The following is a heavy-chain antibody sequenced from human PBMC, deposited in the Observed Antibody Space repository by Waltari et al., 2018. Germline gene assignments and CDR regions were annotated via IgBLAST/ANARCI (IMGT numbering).Heavy chain of an antibody. CDR2: ISGGGGTI. CDR1: GCQLVRYD. V-gene: IGHV3-48*03. Sequence: DEQLVESGGGLVQPGGSLRVTFVGPGCQLVRYDMNWVRQVPGKGLEWLAYISGGGGTIYHGDSLRGRFTISRDNAEQSVSLQMDSLTVEDTAVYYCARQFTTDDPFDVWGPGTMVTVSS. CDR3: ARQFTTDDPFDV. D-gene: IGHD1-1*01. J-gene: IGHJ3*01.